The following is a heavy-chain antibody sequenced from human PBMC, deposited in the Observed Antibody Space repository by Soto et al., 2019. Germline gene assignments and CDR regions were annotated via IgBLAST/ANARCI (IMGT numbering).Heavy chain of an antibody. CDR2: ISYDGSNK. D-gene: IGHD6-6*01. CDR3: GGIAARLVDY. CDR1: GFTFSSYA. J-gene: IGHJ4*02. V-gene: IGHV3-30-3*01. Sequence: QVQLVESGGGVVQPGRSLRLSCAASGFTFSSYAMHWVRQAPGKGLEWVAVISYDGSNKYYADSVKGRFTISRDNSKNTLYLRMNSLRAEDTAVYYCGGIAARLVDYWGQGTLVTVSS.